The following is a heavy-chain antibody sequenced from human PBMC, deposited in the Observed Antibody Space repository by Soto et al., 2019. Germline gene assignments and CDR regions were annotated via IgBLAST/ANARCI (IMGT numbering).Heavy chain of an antibody. CDR3: AADPYCGGDCYFDY. J-gene: IGHJ4*02. V-gene: IGHV1-58*01. Sequence: SVKVSGKASGFTFFTSAVQWVRQARGQGLEWVGWIVVGSGNTNYAQKFQERVTITRDMSTNTAYMELTSLRSEDTAVYYCAADPYCGGDCYFDYWGRG. D-gene: IGHD2-21*02. CDR1: GFTFFTSA. CDR2: IVVGSGNT.